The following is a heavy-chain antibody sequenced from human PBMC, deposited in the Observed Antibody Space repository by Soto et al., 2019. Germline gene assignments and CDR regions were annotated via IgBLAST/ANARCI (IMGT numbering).Heavy chain of an antibody. D-gene: IGHD2-15*01. V-gene: IGHV1-18*01. CDR2: IGPYNGNT. CDR1: GYTFNNYG. J-gene: IGHJ2*01. CDR3: ARCYCSVGSCYTCWHFDL. Sequence: QVQLVQSGAEVKKPGASGKVSCKASGYTFNNYGISWVRQAPGQGLEWMGWIGPYNGNTDHAQNFQGRVTMTTDTATNTAYMELRSLRSDDTALYYCARCYCSVGSCYTCWHFDLWGRGTLVTVSS.